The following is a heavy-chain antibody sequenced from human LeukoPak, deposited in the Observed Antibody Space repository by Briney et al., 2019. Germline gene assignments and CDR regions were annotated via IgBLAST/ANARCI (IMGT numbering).Heavy chain of an antibody. V-gene: IGHV5-51*01. CDR1: GYSFTSYW. D-gene: IGHD3-10*01. CDR3: ATPRGITMVRGVPLPNWFDP. Sequence: GESLKISCKGSGYSFTSYWIGWVRQMPGKGLEWMGIIYPGDSDTRYSPSFQGQVTISADKSISTAYLQWSSLKASDTAMYYCATPRGITMVRGVPLPNWFDPWGQGTLVTVSS. CDR2: IYPGDSDT. J-gene: IGHJ5*02.